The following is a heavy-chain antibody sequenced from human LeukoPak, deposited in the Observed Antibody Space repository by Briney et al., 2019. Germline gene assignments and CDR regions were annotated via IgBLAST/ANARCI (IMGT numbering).Heavy chain of an antibody. CDR3: ARGESKRYSGYEYYVMDV. Sequence: SETLSLTCTVSGGSISSYYWSWIRQPPGKGLEWIGYINYSGSTNYNPSLKRRVTISVDTSKNQSSLKVSSVPAADTAVYYCARGESKRYSGYEYYVMDVWGQGTTVTVSS. J-gene: IGHJ6*02. D-gene: IGHD5-12*01. V-gene: IGHV4-59*01. CDR1: GGSISSYY. CDR2: INYSGST.